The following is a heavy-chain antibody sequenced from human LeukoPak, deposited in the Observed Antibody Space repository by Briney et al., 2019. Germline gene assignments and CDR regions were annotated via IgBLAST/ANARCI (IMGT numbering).Heavy chain of an antibody. CDR3: TRHTPVRLSSGYYFGMDV. CDR1: GGSIRNYY. Sequence: SETLSLTCTVSGGSIRNYYWSWIRQPPGKGLEWIGYIYYDGSTNYNPSLKSRVTMSVDTSKNQFSLKLSSVTAADTAVYFCTRHTPVRLSSGYYFGMDVWGQGTTVTVSS. V-gene: IGHV4-59*08. CDR2: IYYDGST. J-gene: IGHJ6*02.